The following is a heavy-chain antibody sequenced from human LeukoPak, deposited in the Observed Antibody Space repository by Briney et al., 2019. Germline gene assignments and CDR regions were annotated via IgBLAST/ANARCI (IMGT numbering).Heavy chain of an antibody. CDR3: ARARGTYGYFFDY. V-gene: IGHV3-7*01. CDR1: GFTFNYHW. CDR2: IKQDAIKK. Sequence: GGSLRLSCAASGFTFNYHWMSWVRQAPGKGLEWVANIKQDAIKKWYVDSVKGRFTVSRDNAKNSLYLQMNSLRAEDTAVYYCARARGTYGYFFDYWGQGTLVTVSS. D-gene: IGHD2-8*01. J-gene: IGHJ4*02.